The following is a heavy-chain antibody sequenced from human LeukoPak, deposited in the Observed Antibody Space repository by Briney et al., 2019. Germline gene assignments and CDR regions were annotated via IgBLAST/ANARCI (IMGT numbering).Heavy chain of an antibody. D-gene: IGHD3-10*01. CDR1: GGSISSGSYY. CDR3: ARHRRYYGSGSYYSDFDS. J-gene: IGHJ4*02. V-gene: IGHV4-61*02. CDR2: MYTSGST. Sequence: SETLSRTCTVSGGSISSGSYYWSWIRQPAGKGLEWIGRMYTSGSTNYNPSLKSRVTISADMSKNYFSLRLSSVTAADTATYYCARHRRYYGSGSYYSDFDSWGQGILVTVSS.